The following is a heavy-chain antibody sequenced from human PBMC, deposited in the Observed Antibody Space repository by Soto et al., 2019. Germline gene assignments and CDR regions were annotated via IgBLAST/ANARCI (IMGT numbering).Heavy chain of an antibody. J-gene: IGHJ4*02. V-gene: IGHV4-59*01. Sequence: SETLSLTCTVSGGSISSYYWSWIRQPPGKGLEWIGYIYYSGSTNYNPSLKSRVTISVDTSKNQFSLKLSSVTAADTAVYYCARADSSGYFPTDWGQGXLVTVYS. CDR2: IYYSGST. D-gene: IGHD3-22*01. CDR1: GGSISSYY. CDR3: ARADSSGYFPTD.